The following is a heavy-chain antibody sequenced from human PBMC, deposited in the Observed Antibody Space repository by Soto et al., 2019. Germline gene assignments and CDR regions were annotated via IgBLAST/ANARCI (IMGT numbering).Heavy chain of an antibody. CDR1: GGSISSYY. CDR3: ATGKRYYYSSGYPQDVFDI. Sequence: SETLSLTCTVSGGSISSYYWSWIRQPPGKGLEWIGYIYYSGTTNYNPSLKSRVTISIDTSKNQFSLKLSSVTAADTAVYYCATGKRYYYSSGYPQDVFDICGQGTMVTVSS. CDR2: IYYSGTT. J-gene: IGHJ3*02. D-gene: IGHD3-22*01. V-gene: IGHV4-59*01.